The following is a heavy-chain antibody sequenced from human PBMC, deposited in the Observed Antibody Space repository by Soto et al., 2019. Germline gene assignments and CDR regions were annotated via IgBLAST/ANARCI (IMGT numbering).Heavy chain of an antibody. V-gene: IGHV3-30*18. CDR1: GFTFSSYG. CDR3: AKALASSGHYYYYGMDV. Sequence: QVQLVESGGGVVQPGRSLRLSCAASGFTFSSYGMHWVRQAPGKGLEWVAVISYDGSNKYYADSVKGRFTISRDNSKNTLYLQMNSLRAEDTAVYYCAKALASSGHYYYYGMDVWGQGTTVTVSS. J-gene: IGHJ6*02. CDR2: ISYDGSNK. D-gene: IGHD3-22*01.